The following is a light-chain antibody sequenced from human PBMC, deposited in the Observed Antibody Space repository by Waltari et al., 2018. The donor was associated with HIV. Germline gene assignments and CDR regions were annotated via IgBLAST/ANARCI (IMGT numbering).Light chain of an antibody. CDR1: QSVSSSN. V-gene: IGKV3-20*01. J-gene: IGKJ2*01. CDR3: QQYDSSSLYT. Sequence: EVVLTQSPGTLSLSPGERATLSCRASQSVSSSNLAWYQQKPGQAPRLLIFGTSSRATGVPDRFSGSGSGTDFTLTIGRLETEDSAVYYCQQYDSSSLYTFGQGTNLE. CDR2: GTS.